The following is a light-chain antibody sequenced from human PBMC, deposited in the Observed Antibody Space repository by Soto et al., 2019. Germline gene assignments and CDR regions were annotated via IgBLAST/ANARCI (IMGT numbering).Light chain of an antibody. J-gene: IGKJ4*01. Sequence: DIQMTKSATTLSGSVAARVTITCRASQTISSGLAWYHQKPGKAPKLLIYKASGLESGVPSRFSGSGSGTDFILTTSSLQPDDFAASYCQQNSCYSPLTFGGGTKVDI. CDR3: QQNSCYSPLT. CDR2: KAS. CDR1: QTISSG. V-gene: IGKV1-5*03.